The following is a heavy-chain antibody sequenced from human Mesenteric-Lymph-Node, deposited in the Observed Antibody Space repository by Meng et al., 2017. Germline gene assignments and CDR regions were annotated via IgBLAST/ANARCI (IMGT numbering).Heavy chain of an antibody. CDR2: TYNSGIN. CDR1: GAFVSSGSYH. CDR3: AAYFGSAGGRGY. J-gene: IGHJ4*02. Sequence: SETLSLTCTVSGAFVSSGSYHWSWIQQPPGKGLEWVGCTYNSGINKYNPSLESRVTISRDTSKNQFSLKLTSATAADTAVYYCAAYFGSAGGRGYWGQGTLVTVSS. V-gene: IGHV4-61*01. D-gene: IGHD2-15*01.